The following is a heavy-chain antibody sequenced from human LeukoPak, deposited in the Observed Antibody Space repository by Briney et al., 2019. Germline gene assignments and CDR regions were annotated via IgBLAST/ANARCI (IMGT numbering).Heavy chain of an antibody. CDR2: ISGSGGST. D-gene: IGHD2-2*01. CDR3: AKGYCSSTSCCHLDY. CDR1: GFTFSSYA. Sequence: GGSLRLSCAASGFTFSSYAMSWVRQAPGKGLEWVSAISGSGGSTYYADSVKGRFTISRDNSKNTLYLQMNSLRAEDTAVYYCAKGYCSSTSCCHLDYWGQGTLVTVSS. J-gene: IGHJ4*02. V-gene: IGHV3-23*01.